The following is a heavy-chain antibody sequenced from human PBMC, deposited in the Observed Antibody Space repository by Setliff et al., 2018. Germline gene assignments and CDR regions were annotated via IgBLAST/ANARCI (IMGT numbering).Heavy chain of an antibody. J-gene: IGHJ6*03. V-gene: IGHV1-69*05. CDR3: ARVAAAGPSILYMDV. Sequence: SVKVSCKASGGTFSSYAISWVRQAPGQGLEWMGGIIPIFGTANYAQKFQGRVTITTDESTSTAYMELSSLRSEDTAVYYCARVAAAGPSILYMDVWGKGTTVTVSS. CDR2: IIPIFGTA. D-gene: IGHD6-13*01. CDR1: GGTFSSYA.